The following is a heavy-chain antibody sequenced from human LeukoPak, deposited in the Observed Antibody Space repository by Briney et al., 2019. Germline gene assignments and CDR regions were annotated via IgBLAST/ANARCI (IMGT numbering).Heavy chain of an antibody. CDR3: ARGSRPIDY. V-gene: IGHV3-53*01. D-gene: IGHD2/OR15-2a*01. J-gene: IGHJ4*02. Sequence: GGSLRLSCAASGFTVGTNYMSWVRQAPGKGLEWVSVIYSGGSTYYADSVKGRFTISRDNSKSTLYLQMNSPRAEDTAVYFCARGSRPIDYWGQGTLVTVSS. CDR1: GFTVGTNY. CDR2: IYSGGST.